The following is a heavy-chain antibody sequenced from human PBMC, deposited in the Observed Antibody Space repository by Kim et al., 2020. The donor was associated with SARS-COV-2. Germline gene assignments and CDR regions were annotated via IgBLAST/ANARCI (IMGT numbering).Heavy chain of an antibody. J-gene: IGHJ4*02. V-gene: IGHV1-3*01. Sequence: ASVKVSCKASGYTFTSYAMHWVRQAPGQRLEWMGWINAGNGNTKYSQKFQGRVTITSDTSASTAYMELSSLRSEDTAVYYCARDPGDFWPYYFDYWGQGTLVTVSS. CDR1: GYTFTSYA. CDR2: INAGNGNT. CDR3: ARDPGDFWPYYFDY. D-gene: IGHD3-3*01.